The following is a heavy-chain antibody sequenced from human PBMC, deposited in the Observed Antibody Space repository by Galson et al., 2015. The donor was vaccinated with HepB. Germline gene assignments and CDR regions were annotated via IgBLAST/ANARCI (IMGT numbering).Heavy chain of an antibody. Sequence: SVKVSCKASGYTFTSYGISWVRQAPGQGLEWMGWISAYNGNTNYAQKLQGRVTMTTDTSTSTAYMELRSLRSDDTAVYYCARDGDTGSYGDYYYYGMDVWGQGTTVTVSS. D-gene: IGHD3-10*01. V-gene: IGHV1-18*04. J-gene: IGHJ6*02. CDR1: GYTFTSYG. CDR3: ARDGDTGSYGDYYYYGMDV. CDR2: ISAYNGNT.